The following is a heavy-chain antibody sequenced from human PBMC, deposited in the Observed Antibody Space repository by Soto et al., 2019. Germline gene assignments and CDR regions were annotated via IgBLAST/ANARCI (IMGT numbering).Heavy chain of an antibody. CDR2: INHSGST. D-gene: IGHD3-22*01. J-gene: IGHJ4*02. CDR1: GGSFSGYY. Sequence: QVQLQQCGAGLLKPSETLSLTCAVYGGSFSGYYWSWIRQPPGKGLEWIGEINHSGSTNYNPSLKSRVTISVDTSKNQFSLKLSSVTAADTAVYYCARGPRLARGKYYYDSSGYAHFDYWGQGTLVTVSS. CDR3: ARGPRLARGKYYYDSSGYAHFDY. V-gene: IGHV4-34*01.